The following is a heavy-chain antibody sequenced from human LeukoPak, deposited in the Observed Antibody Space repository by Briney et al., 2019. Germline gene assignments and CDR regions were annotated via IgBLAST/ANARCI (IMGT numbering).Heavy chain of an antibody. V-gene: IGHV3-21*01. Sequence: GGSLRLSCAASGFTFSSYSMNWVRQAPGKGLEWVSSISSTSTYIYYADSVKGRFTISRDNAKNSLYLQMNSLRAEDTAVYYCARDMRSYTSGWYDYYDNYLDVWGDGTTVTVSS. CDR1: GFTFSSYS. D-gene: IGHD6-19*01. CDR3: ARDMRSYTSGWYDYYDNYLDV. CDR2: ISSTSTYI. J-gene: IGHJ6*03.